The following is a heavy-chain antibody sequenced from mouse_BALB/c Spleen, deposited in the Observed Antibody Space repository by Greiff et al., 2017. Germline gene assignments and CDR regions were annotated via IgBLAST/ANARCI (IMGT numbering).Heavy chain of an antibody. J-gene: IGHJ2*01. CDR2: IDPANGNT. CDR3: ARGAYYGKNY. V-gene: IGHV14-3*02. D-gene: IGHD2-10*01. Sequence: VQLQQSGAELVKPGASVTLSCTASGFNIKDTYMHWVKQRPEQGLEWIGRIDPANGNTKYDPKFQGKATITADTSSNTAYLQLSSLTSEDTAVYYCARGAYYGKNYWGQGTTLTVSS. CDR1: GFNIKDTY.